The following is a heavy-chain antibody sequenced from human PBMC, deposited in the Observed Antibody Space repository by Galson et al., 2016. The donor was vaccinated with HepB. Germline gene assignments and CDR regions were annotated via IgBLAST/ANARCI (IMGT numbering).Heavy chain of an antibody. V-gene: IGHV2-70*11. J-gene: IGHJ3*02. Sequence: PAQVQPTQTLTLTCTFSGFSLRTNGMCVSWIRQPPGKALEWLARIDWDNTEYRSPPRRTRHTISKDTSKNQVVLTMTNLDPEDTATYYCARTPRYCRGDGCDGFDIWGQGTMVTVSS. CDR3: ARTPRYCRGDGCDGFDI. CDR1: GFSLRTNGMC. D-gene: IGHD2-15*01. CDR2: IDWDNTE.